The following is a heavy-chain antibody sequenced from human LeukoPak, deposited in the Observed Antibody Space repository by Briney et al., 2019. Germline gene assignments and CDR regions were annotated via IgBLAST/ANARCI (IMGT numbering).Heavy chain of an antibody. Sequence: KTGGSLRLSCAASGFTFSTYTMNWVRQAPGKGLEWVAVISSDGSDKYYADSVKGRFTISRDNSKNTLYLQMNSLRAEDTAVYYCANAAVTATPAPDYWGQGTLVTVSS. D-gene: IGHD2-15*01. CDR1: GFTFSTYT. J-gene: IGHJ4*02. V-gene: IGHV3-30*18. CDR3: ANAAVTATPAPDY. CDR2: ISSDGSDK.